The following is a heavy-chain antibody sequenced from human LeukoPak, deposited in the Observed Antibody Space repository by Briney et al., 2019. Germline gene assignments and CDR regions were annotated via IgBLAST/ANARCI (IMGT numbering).Heavy chain of an antibody. CDR1: GFTFSDYY. D-gene: IGHD3-22*01. CDR2: ISISGSTI. V-gene: IGHV3-11*01. Sequence: GGSLSLACAAPGFTFSDYYMGWIRQAPGKGLEWVSYISISGSTIYYADSVKGRFTISRDNAKNSLYLQMNSLRAEDTAVYYCARIMYYYDSSGYYNWFDPWGQGTLVTVSS. CDR3: ARIMYYYDSSGYYNWFDP. J-gene: IGHJ5*02.